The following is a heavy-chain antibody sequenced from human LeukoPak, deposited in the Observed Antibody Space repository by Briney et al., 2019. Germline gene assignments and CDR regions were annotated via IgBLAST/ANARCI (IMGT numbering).Heavy chain of an antibody. CDR3: ATDRGYTFDY. V-gene: IGHV3-74*01. CDR2: INSDGSHT. D-gene: IGHD2-2*02. J-gene: IGHJ4*02. CDR1: GIIFSGYW. Sequence: GGSLRLSCAASGIIFSGYWMHWVRQAPGKGLVWVSRINSDGSHTIYADSVEGRFTISRDNAKNTLYLQMNSLRAEDTAVYYCATDRGYTFDYWGQGTLVTVS.